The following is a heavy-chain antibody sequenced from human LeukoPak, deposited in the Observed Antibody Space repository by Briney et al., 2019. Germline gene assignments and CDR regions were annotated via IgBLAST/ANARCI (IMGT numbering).Heavy chain of an antibody. CDR3: ATEVTTIAPFWFDP. V-gene: IGHV4-39*07. Sequence: SETLSLTCTVSGGSVSSSTYHWGWLRQPPGKGLGWIGNYYYSGSTYYNPSLKSRVTISVDTSKNQFSLRLSSVTAADTAVYYCATEVTTIAPFWFDPWGRGTLVTVSS. D-gene: IGHD2-21*02. CDR1: GGSVSSSTYH. J-gene: IGHJ5*02. CDR2: YYYSGST.